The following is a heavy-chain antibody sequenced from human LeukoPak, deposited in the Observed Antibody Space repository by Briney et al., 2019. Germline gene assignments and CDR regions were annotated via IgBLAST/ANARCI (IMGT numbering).Heavy chain of an antibody. CDR1: GGTFSTYA. Sequence: SVKVSCKASGGTFSTYAISWVRQAPGQGLEWMGGIISLFRTANYAQKFQGRVTITADESTTTVHMELSGLRSEDTAIYYCAKQLRVSGTLVEFDLWGQGTLVTVSS. CDR2: IISLFRTA. J-gene: IGHJ5*02. D-gene: IGHD6-19*01. V-gene: IGHV1-69*13. CDR3: AKQLRVSGTLVEFDL.